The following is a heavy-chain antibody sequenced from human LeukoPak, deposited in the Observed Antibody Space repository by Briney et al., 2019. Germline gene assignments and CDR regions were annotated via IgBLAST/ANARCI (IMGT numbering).Heavy chain of an antibody. CDR2: IYSGGST. CDR3: ARHDSFDP. CDR1: GFTVSGDY. J-gene: IGHJ5*02. Sequence: SGGSLRLSCAASGFTVSGDYMSWVRQAPGKGLEWVSVIYSGGSTYYADSVKGRFTISRDTSKNTLYLQMNSLRAEDTAVYYCARHDSFDPWGQGTLVTVSS. V-gene: IGHV3-53*01. D-gene: IGHD3-3*01.